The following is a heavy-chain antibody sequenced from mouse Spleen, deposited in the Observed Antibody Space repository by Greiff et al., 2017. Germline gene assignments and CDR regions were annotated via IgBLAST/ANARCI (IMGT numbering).Heavy chain of an antibody. Sequence: EVKVEESGGGLVKPGGSLKLSCAASGFTFSSYAMSWVRQTPEKRLEWVATIGAGGSYTYYPDNVKGRFTISRDNAKNNLYLQMSHLKSEDTAMYYCARDAGNRLDYWGQGTSVTVSS. CDR1: GFTFSSYA. CDR2: IGAGGSYT. CDR3: ARDAGNRLDY. J-gene: IGHJ4*01. V-gene: IGHV5-4*01. D-gene: IGHD2-1*01.